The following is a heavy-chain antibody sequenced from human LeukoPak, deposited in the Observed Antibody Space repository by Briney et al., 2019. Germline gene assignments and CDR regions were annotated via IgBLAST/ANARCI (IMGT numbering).Heavy chain of an antibody. CDR3: ARERKTYYYDSSGYYSSRRVDY. D-gene: IGHD3-22*01. CDR2: MNPNSGNT. CDR1: GYTFTSYD. J-gene: IGHJ4*02. Sequence: ASVKVSCKASGYTFTSYDINWGRQATGQGLEWMGWMNPNSGNTGYAQKFQGRVTMTRNTSISTAYMELSSLRSEDTAVYYCARERKTYYYDSSGYYSSRRVDYWGQGTLVTVSS. V-gene: IGHV1-8*01.